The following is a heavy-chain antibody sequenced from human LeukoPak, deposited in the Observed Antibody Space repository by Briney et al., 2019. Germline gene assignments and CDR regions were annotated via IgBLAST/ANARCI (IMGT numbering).Heavy chain of an antibody. D-gene: IGHD6-19*01. CDR2: IIPIFGTA. V-gene: IGHV1-69*05. J-gene: IGHJ6*03. CDR1: GGTFSSYG. CDR3: AHTRAVARDPYYYYMDV. Sequence: GASVKVSCKASGGTFSSYGVSWVRQAPGQGLEWMGRIIPIFGTANYAQKFQGRVTITTDESTSTAYMELSSLGSEDTAVYYCAHTRAVARDPYYYYMDVWGKGTTATVSS.